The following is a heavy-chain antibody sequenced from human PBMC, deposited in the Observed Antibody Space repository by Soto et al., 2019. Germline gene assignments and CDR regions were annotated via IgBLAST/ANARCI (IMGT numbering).Heavy chain of an antibody. CDR3: ARDFKYYDFWSGYYTPNIYYYGMDV. Sequence: GGSLRLSCAASGFTFSSYAMHWVRQAPGKGLEWVAVISYDGSNKYYADSVKGRFTISRDNSKNTLYLQMSSLRAEDTAVYYCARDFKYYDFWSGYYTPNIYYYGMDVWGQGTTVTVSS. D-gene: IGHD3-3*01. CDR2: ISYDGSNK. V-gene: IGHV3-30-3*01. CDR1: GFTFSSYA. J-gene: IGHJ6*02.